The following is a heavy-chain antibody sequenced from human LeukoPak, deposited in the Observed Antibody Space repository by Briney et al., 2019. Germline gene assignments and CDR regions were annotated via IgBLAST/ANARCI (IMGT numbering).Heavy chain of an antibody. J-gene: IGHJ4*02. CDR1: GFTFSAYA. CDR3: AKGDRCSGGSCLVSG. D-gene: IGHD2-15*01. CDR2: ISGSGGST. Sequence: GGSLRLSCTASGFTFSAYAMMWVRQAPGKGLEWVSAISGSGGSTYYADSVKGRFTISRDNSKNTLYLQMNSLRAEDTAVYYCAKGDRCSGGSCLVSGWGQGTLVTVSS. V-gene: IGHV3-23*01.